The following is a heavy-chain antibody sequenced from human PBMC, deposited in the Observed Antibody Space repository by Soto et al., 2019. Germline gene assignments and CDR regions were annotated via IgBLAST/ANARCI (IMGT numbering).Heavy chain of an antibody. Sequence: ASVKVSCKASGYTFTSYGISWVRQAPGQGLEWMGWISAYNGNTNYAQKLQGRVTMTTDTPTCTAYMELRSLRSDDTAVYYCARDPDTAMVNPVGFDYWGQGTLVTVSS. CDR1: GYTFTSYG. J-gene: IGHJ4*02. V-gene: IGHV1-18*01. D-gene: IGHD5-18*01. CDR3: ARDPDTAMVNPVGFDY. CDR2: ISAYNGNT.